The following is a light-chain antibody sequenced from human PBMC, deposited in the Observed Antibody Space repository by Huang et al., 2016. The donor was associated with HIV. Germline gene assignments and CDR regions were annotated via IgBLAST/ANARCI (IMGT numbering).Light chain of an antibody. CDR3: QQYQSVPWT. V-gene: IGKV1-NL1*01. CDR1: TGISKS. CDR2: ATS. Sequence: DIQMTQSPSSLSASLGDRVTIICRASTGISKSLAWYQQKPGKAPKLLLHATSKLEIGVPSRFSGSGSGTHYTLTISTLQPEDLATYYCQQYQSVPWTFGQGTKVAI. J-gene: IGKJ1*01.